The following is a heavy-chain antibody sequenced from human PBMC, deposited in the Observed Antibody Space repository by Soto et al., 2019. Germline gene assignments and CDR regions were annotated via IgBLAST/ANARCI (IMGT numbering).Heavy chain of an antibody. CDR2: IYTSGST. J-gene: IGHJ5*02. V-gene: IGHV4-4*07. D-gene: IGHD1-26*01. CDR1: GGSISSYY. CDR3: ARDHYIGIFNWFDP. Sequence: PSETLSLTCTVSGGSISSYYWSWIRQPAGKGLEWIGRIYTSGSTNYNPSLKSRVTMSVDTSKNQFSLKLGSVTAADTAVYYCARDHYIGIFNWFDPWGQGTLVTVSS.